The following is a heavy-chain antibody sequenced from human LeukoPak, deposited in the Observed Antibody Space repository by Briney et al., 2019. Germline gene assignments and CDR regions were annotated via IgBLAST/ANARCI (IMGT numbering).Heavy chain of an antibody. CDR3: ARDYDFGSGSESLGALDI. J-gene: IGHJ3*02. CDR1: GFIFNNYG. Sequence: GGSLRLSCAASGFIFNNYGMHWVRQAPGKGLEWVAFIRYDGTNKYYADSVKGRFTISRDNSKSTHYLQLNSLRAEDTAVFHCARDYDFGSGSESLGALDIWGQGTMVTVSS. V-gene: IGHV3-30*02. D-gene: IGHD3-10*01. CDR2: IRYDGTNK.